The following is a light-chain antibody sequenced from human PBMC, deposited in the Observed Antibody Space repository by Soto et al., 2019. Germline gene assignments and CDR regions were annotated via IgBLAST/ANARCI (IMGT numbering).Light chain of an antibody. J-gene: IGKJ5*01. CDR1: QSISSY. CDR3: QQLFDSPIT. V-gene: IGKV1-39*01. CDR2: AAS. Sequence: DIQVTQSPSSLSTSVGDRIPITCRASQSISSYLNWYQQKPGKAPKLLIYAASSLQSGVPSRFSATVSGTEFSLTITSLQPEDFATYYCQQLFDSPITFGQGTRLEI.